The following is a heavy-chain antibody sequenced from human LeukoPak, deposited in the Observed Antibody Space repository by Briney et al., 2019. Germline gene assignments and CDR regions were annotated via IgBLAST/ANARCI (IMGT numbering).Heavy chain of an antibody. CDR2: VNGGAGST. V-gene: IGHV3-23*01. Sequence: GGSLRLSCAASGFTFSSYGMHWVRQAPGKGLEWVSTVNGGAGSTYYADSVKGRFTISRDNSKNTLYLQMNSLRAEDTALYFCARGSTTWFTYYFDYWGQGTLVTVSS. J-gene: IGHJ4*02. D-gene: IGHD3-10*01. CDR3: ARGSTTWFTYYFDY. CDR1: GFTFSSYG.